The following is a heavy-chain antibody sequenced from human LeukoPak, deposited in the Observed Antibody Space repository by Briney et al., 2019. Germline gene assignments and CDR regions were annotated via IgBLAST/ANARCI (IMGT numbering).Heavy chain of an antibody. V-gene: IGHV3-21*01. CDR1: GFTFSSYS. CDR3: ASAPYYDSSGYYVEFDY. Sequence: GGSLRLSCAASGFTFSSYSMNWVRQAPGKGLEWVSSISSSSSYIYYADSVKGRFTISRDNAKNSLYLQMNSLRAEDTAVYYCASAPYYDSSGYYVEFDYWGQGTLVTVSS. CDR2: ISSSSSYI. J-gene: IGHJ4*02. D-gene: IGHD3-22*01.